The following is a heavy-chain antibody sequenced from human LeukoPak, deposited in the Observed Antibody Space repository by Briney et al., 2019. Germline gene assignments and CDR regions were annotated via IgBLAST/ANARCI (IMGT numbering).Heavy chain of an antibody. V-gene: IGHV4-59*01. CDR1: GASISDYY. Sequence: PSQTLSLTCTVSGASISDYYWSWIRQPPGKGLEWIGYTYYTGTTNYNPSLKSRVTISVDTSKNQFSLKLTSVTAADTAVYYCARGHRGLGYWGQGTLVSVSS. CDR3: ARGHRGLGY. CDR2: TYYTGTT. J-gene: IGHJ4*02.